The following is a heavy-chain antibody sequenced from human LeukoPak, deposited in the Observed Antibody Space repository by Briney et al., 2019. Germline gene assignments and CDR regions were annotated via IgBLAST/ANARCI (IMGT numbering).Heavy chain of an antibody. D-gene: IGHD3-22*01. J-gene: IGHJ4*02. CDR3: ARATYYYDSSGYRGGYYFDY. CDR1: GGSFSGYY. Sequence: KPSETLSLTCAYGGSFSGYYWSWIRQPPGKGVEWIGEINHSGSTNYNPSLKSRVTISVDTSKNQFSLKLSSVTAADTAVYYCARATYYYDSSGYRGGYYFDYWGQGTLVTVSS. V-gene: IGHV4-34*01. CDR2: INHSGST.